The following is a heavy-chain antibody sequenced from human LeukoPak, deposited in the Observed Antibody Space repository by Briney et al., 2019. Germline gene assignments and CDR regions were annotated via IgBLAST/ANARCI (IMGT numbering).Heavy chain of an antibody. D-gene: IGHD6-13*01. J-gene: IGHJ4*02. V-gene: IGHV4-59*01. CDR1: GDSITSYF. CDR2: VLYIGST. Sequence: SETLSLTCTVSGDSITSYFWSWIRQPPGKGLEWIGYVLYIGSTNYNPSLKSRVTLSVDTSKNQFSLNLRSVTAADTAVYYCARGPFRDSSSWYNFDYWGQGTLVTVSS. CDR3: ARGPFRDSSSWYNFDY.